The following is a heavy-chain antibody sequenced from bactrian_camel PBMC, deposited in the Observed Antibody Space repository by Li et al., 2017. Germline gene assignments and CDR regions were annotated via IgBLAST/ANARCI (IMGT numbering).Heavy chain of an antibody. V-gene: IGHV3S2*01. CDR3: AKGRGSRGEHCYSLNY. CDR2: IMHDSPRT. D-gene: IGHD6*01. CDR1: GFTFKNFP. J-gene: IGHJ4*01. Sequence: VQLVESGGGSAQPGGSLRLTCVASGFTFKNFPMTWVRQRPGQGLEWVGSIMHDSPRTEYADSVKGRFTISQDSARNTVYLQMNNLQPEDTATYYCAKGRGSRGEHCYSLNYWGQGTQVTVS.